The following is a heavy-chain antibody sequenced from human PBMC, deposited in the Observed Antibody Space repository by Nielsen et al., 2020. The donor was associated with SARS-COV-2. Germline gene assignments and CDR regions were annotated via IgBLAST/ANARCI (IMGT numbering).Heavy chain of an antibody. J-gene: IGHJ4*02. CDR1: GFTFSTFA. CDR3: AREGPDSSSSYFDY. D-gene: IGHD6-6*01. Sequence: GGSLRLSCAASGFTFSTFAMHWVRQAPGKGLEWVAIISHDGNTLYNVGSVKGRFTISRDNSKDTLYLQMNSLRLEDTVVYYCAREGPDSSSSYFDYWVQGTLVTVSS. V-gene: IGHV3-30*04. CDR2: ISHDGNTL.